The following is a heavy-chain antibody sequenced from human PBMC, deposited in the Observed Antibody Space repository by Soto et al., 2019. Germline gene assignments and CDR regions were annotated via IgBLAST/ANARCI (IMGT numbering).Heavy chain of an antibody. Sequence: ASVKVSCKASGFTFTSSAMQWVRQAPGQGLEWMGRIIPILGITNYAQKFQGRVTITADKSTSTAYMELSSLRSEDTAVYYCACPNPQRGSGFLLDYWGQGTLVTVSS. CDR2: IIPILGIT. CDR3: ACPNPQRGSGFLLDY. J-gene: IGHJ4*02. D-gene: IGHD6-25*01. CDR1: GFTFTSSA. V-gene: IGHV1-69*04.